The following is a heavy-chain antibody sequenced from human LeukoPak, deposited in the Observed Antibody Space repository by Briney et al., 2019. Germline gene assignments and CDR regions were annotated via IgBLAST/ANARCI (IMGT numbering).Heavy chain of an antibody. J-gene: IGHJ6*03. V-gene: IGHV4-39*07. CDR2: IYYSGST. Sequence: PSETLSLTCTVSGGSISSSSYYWGWIRQPPGKGLEWIGSIYYSGSTYYNPSLKSRVTISVDTSKNQFSLKLSSVTAADTAVYYCAREAPYDGSGYYSYYYYMDVWGKGTTVTVSS. CDR1: GGSISSSSYY. D-gene: IGHD3-22*01. CDR3: AREAPYDGSGYYSYYYYMDV.